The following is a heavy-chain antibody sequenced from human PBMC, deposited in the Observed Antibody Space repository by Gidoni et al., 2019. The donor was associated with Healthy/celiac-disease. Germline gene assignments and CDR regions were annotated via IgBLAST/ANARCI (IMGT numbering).Heavy chain of an antibody. J-gene: IGHJ4*02. CDR3: ARDLDHGSSWYEDY. D-gene: IGHD6-13*01. CDR1: GFTFSSYG. CDR2: IWYDGSNK. Sequence: QVQLVESGGGVVQPGRSLRLSCAASGFTFSSYGMHWVRQAPGKGLEWVAVIWYDGSNKYYADSVKGRFTISRDNSKNTLYLQMNSLRAEDTAVYYCARDLDHGSSWYEDYWGQGTLVTVSS. V-gene: IGHV3-33*01.